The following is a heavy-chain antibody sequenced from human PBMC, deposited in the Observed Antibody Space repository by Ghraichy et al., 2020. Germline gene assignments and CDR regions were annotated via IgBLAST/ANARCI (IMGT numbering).Heavy chain of an antibody. CDR1: GFTFSSYG. Sequence: GGSLRLSCAASGFTFSSYGMHWVRQAPGKGLEWVAVISYDGSNKYYADSVKGRFTISRDNSKNTLYLQMNSLRAEDTAVYYCAKDLGIFAYYGMDVWGQGTTVTVSS. CDR3: AKDLGIFAYYGMDV. J-gene: IGHJ6*02. V-gene: IGHV3-30*18. D-gene: IGHD3-3*01. CDR2: ISYDGSNK.